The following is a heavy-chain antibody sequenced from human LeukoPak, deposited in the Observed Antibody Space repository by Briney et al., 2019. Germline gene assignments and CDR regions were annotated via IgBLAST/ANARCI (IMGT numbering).Heavy chain of an antibody. J-gene: IGHJ6*02. Sequence: GGSLRLSCAASGIIFNNHAMMWVRQTPGKGLEWISGITGSGGSIYYADSVKGRFTISRDNSKSTLYLQMSSLRAEDTAIYYCAKVIMEWLLPEGDYGMDVWGQGTTVTVSS. V-gene: IGHV3-23*01. CDR1: GIIFNNHA. CDR3: AKVIMEWLLPEGDYGMDV. CDR2: ITGSGGSI. D-gene: IGHD3-3*01.